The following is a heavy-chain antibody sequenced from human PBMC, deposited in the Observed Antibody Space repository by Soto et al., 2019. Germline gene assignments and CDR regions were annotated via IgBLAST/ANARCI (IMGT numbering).Heavy chain of an antibody. V-gene: IGHV3-21*01. CDR2: ISSSSSYI. CDR1: GFTFSSYS. J-gene: IGHJ6*02. CDR3: ARGVKDSYYYGMAV. Sequence: GGSLRLSCAAAGFTFSSYSMNCVRQAPGKGLEWVSSISSSSSYIYYADSVKGRFTISRDNAKNSLYLKMNSLRAEDTVVYYCARGVKDSYYYGMAVWGQGPTVTVSS. D-gene: IGHD3-16*02.